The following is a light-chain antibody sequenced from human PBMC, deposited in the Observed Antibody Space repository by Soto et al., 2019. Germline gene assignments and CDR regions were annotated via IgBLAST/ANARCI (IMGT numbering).Light chain of an antibody. CDR2: GAS. Sequence: ETVLTQSPGTLSVSPGERATLSCRASQSLNGELLAWYQQKPGQAPKVLIYGASNRATGIPDRFTGIGSGTDFTLTISRLEPEDFAVYYCQQYSTSPRTFGQGTRLEL. CDR3: QQYSTSPRT. J-gene: IGKJ2*01. V-gene: IGKV3-20*01. CDR1: QSLNGEL.